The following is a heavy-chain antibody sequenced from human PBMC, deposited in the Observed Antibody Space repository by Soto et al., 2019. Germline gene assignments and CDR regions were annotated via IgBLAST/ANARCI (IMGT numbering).Heavy chain of an antibody. V-gene: IGHV2-5*02. Sequence: QITLKESGPTLVKPTQTLTLTCTFSGFSLSTSGVGVGWIRQPPGKALEWLALIYWDDDKRYSPSLKSRPTNXKXXSKHQVVLTMTTMDPVDTATYYCAHKGDGYRGFKYWGQGTLVTVSS. CDR1: GFSLSTSGVG. D-gene: IGHD5-12*01. CDR2: IYWDDDK. J-gene: IGHJ4*02. CDR3: AHKGDGYRGFKY.